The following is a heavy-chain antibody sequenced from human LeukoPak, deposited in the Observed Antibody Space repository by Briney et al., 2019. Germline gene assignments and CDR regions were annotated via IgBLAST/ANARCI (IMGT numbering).Heavy chain of an antibody. D-gene: IGHD2-15*01. CDR2: IYPGDSDT. J-gene: IGHJ4*02. CDR3: ARGEGVCSGGSCYQSDF. V-gene: IGHV5-51*01. CDR1: GYTFSSYW. Sequence: GESLKISCEASGYTFSSYWIAWVRQMPGKGLEWMGIIYPGDSDTTYSPSFQGQVTISVDNSINTAYLQWSSLKASDTAMYYCARGEGVCSGGSCYQSDFWGQGTLVTVSS.